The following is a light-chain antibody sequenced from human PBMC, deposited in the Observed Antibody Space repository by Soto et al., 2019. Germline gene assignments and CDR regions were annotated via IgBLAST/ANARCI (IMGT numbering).Light chain of an antibody. CDR3: QQYKDWPTP. J-gene: IGKJ1*01. CDR2: GAS. CDR1: QSVSTT. V-gene: IGKV3-15*01. Sequence: EIVMPQYPATLSVSPGQRSSLSCRASQSVSTTVAWYHQKPGQAPRLLVYGASTRATGIPARFSGSGAGTDFTLTITSLQSEYFGVYFCQQYKDWPTPFGKGTKVELK.